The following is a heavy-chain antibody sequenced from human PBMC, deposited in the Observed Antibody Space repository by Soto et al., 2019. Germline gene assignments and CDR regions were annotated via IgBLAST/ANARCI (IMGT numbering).Heavy chain of an antibody. CDR2: IYYSGNT. CDR1: DDSISSHY. Sequence: QVQLQESGPGLVKPSETLSLTCTVSDDSISSHYWSWMRQPPGTGLEWIGYIYYSGNTDYKPSLKSRGTISLDPYKNPFSRALRSVTVADTAVYYFARGLSKSNRNWAFDIWGQGTMVTVSS. J-gene: IGHJ3*02. D-gene: IGHD1-1*01. CDR3: ARGLSKSNRNWAFDI. V-gene: IGHV4-59*11.